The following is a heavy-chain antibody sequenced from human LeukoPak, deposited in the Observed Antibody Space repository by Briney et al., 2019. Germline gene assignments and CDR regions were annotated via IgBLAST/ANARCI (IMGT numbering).Heavy chain of an antibody. V-gene: IGHV4-4*07. J-gene: IGHJ6*02. CDR2: IYTGGST. D-gene: IGHD6-13*01. CDR1: GGSISSYY. Sequence: PSETLSLTCTVSGGSISSYYWSWIRQPAGKGLEWIGRIYTGGSTNYNPSLKSRVTMSVDTSKNQFSLNLTSVTAADTAVYYCARGPSSSWYDRDYYYGMDVWGQGTTVTVSS. CDR3: ARGPSSSWYDRDYYYGMDV.